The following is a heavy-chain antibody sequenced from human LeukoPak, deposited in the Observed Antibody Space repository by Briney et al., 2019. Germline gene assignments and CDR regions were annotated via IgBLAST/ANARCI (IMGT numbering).Heavy chain of an antibody. Sequence: GGSLRLSCAASVFTFSSYAIHWVGQAPGRGVEYVSAISSDGGSTYYANSVKGRFTISRDNSKNTMYLQMGSLRPEDMAVYYCARGRSNYDILTGYVYWGQGALVTVSS. J-gene: IGHJ4*02. V-gene: IGHV3-64*01. D-gene: IGHD3-9*01. CDR1: VFTFSSYA. CDR2: ISSDGGST. CDR3: ARGRSNYDILTGYVY.